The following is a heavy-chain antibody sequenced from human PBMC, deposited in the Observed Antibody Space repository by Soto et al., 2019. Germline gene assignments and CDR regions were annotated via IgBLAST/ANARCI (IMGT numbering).Heavy chain of an antibody. J-gene: IGHJ6*02. Sequence: QVQLVQAGAEAKKPGGSVKGSFKASGYTFTSYAISCVRQAPGQGLEWMGCISAYNGNTNYSQKLQGTVTMTTHTSTSTAYMELSGLRSADTAVYNCARDSPPMDVWGQGTTVTVSS. CDR2: ISAYNGNT. CDR1: GYTFTSYA. V-gene: IGHV1-18*01. CDR3: ARDSPPMDV.